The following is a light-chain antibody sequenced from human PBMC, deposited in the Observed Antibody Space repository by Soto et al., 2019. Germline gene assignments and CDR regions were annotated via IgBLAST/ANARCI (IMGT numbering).Light chain of an antibody. Sequence: EIVLTQSPATLSLSPGERATLSCGASQSVSGSYLAWHQQQPCQAPRLLIYGASSRATGIPDSLTGSASGTVFPLTISRLAPEYSAVYYCQQYGSTPTFGQGTKVDIK. CDR2: GAS. CDR3: QQYGSTPT. J-gene: IGKJ1*01. CDR1: QSVSGSY. V-gene: IGKV3-20*01.